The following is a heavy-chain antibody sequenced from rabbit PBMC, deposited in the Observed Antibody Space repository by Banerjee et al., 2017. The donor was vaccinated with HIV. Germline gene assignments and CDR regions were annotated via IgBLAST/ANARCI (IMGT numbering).Heavy chain of an antibody. Sequence: QSLEESGGDLVKPGASLTLTCTASGFSFSSSYYISWVRQAPGKGLEWIACIYAGSSGSTYYASWAKGRFTISKTSSTTVTLQMTSLTAADTATYFCARGTDFSYYNLWGPGTLVTVS. CDR1: GFSFSSSYY. D-gene: IGHD8-1*01. CDR2: IYAGSSGST. J-gene: IGHJ4*01. V-gene: IGHV1S40*01. CDR3: ARGTDFSYYNL.